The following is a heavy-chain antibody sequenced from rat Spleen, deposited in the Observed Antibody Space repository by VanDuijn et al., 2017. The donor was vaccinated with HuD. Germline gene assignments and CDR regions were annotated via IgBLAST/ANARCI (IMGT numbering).Heavy chain of an antibody. Sequence: EVQLVESGGGLVQPGRSLKLSCAASGFIFSKYDMVWVRQTPTKGLEWVASISTGGGNTYYRDSVKGRFTISRENAKDILYLQMDSLRSEDTATYYCATAGARVSRFAYWGQGTLVTVSS. CDR1: GFIFSKYD. J-gene: IGHJ3*01. CDR3: ATAGARVSRFAY. V-gene: IGHV5S14*01. D-gene: IGHD1-4*01. CDR2: ISTGGGNT.